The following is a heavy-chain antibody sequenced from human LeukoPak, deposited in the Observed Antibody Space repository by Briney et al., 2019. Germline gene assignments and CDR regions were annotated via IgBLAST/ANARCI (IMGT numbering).Heavy chain of an antibody. CDR2: IRYDGSNK. Sequence: GGSLRLSCAASGFTFSSYGMHWVRQAPGKGLEWVAFIRYDGSNKYYADSVKGRFTISRDNSKNTLYLQMNSLRAEDTAVYYCAKKGGSGSYYKVDYYYYMDVWGKGTTVTISS. V-gene: IGHV3-30*02. D-gene: IGHD3-10*01. CDR1: GFTFSSYG. J-gene: IGHJ6*03. CDR3: AKKGGSGSYYKVDYYYYMDV.